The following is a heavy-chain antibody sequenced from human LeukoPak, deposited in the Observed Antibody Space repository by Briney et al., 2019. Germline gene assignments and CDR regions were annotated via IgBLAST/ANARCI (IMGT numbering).Heavy chain of an antibody. V-gene: IGHV3-23*01. D-gene: IGHD1-14*01. Sequence: GGSLRLSCAASGFTFSSHAMSWVRQAPGKGLEWGSAISASGDTTHYAESVKGRFTISRDNSKNTLYLQMNSLRADDAAIYYCARDINLGLWGQGTLVTVFS. CDR2: ISASGDTT. CDR3: ARDINLGL. CDR1: GFTFSSHA. J-gene: IGHJ4*02.